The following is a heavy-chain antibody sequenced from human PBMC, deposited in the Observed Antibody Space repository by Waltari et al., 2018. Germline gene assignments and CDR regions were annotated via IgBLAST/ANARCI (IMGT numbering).Heavy chain of an antibody. Sequence: EVQLLESGGGLVQRGGSLSLSCAASGFTFSGYVMVWVRQAPGKGLEWVSSISGSGGSTYYADSVKGRFTISRDNSKNTLYLQMNSLRAEDTAVYYCAKWGGSYWLSPPLSDSWGQGTLVTVSS. D-gene: IGHD1-26*01. CDR3: AKWGGSYWLSPPLSDS. V-gene: IGHV3-23*01. CDR1: GFTFSGYV. CDR2: ISGSGGST. J-gene: IGHJ5*01.